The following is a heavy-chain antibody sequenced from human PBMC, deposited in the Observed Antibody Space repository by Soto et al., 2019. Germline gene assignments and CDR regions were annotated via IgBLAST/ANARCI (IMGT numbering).Heavy chain of an antibody. CDR1: GGSFSGYY. Sequence: PSETLSLTCAVYGGSFSGYYWSWIRQPPGKGLEWIGEINHSGSTNYNPSLKSRVTISVDTSKNQFSLKPSSVTAADTAVYYCARGPGRWSGYYILYYYYGMDVWGQGTTVTVSS. J-gene: IGHJ6*02. CDR3: ARGPGRWSGYYILYYYYGMDV. V-gene: IGHV4-34*01. CDR2: INHSGST. D-gene: IGHD3-3*01.